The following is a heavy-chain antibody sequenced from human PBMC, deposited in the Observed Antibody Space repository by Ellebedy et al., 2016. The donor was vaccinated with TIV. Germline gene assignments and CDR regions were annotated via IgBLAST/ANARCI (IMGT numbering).Heavy chain of an antibody. CDR1: RYTFTGFY. J-gene: IGHJ6*04. V-gene: IGHV1-2*02. CDR3: AKNDIVLGMGV. CDR2: INPDSGVT. D-gene: IGHD2-15*01. Sequence: ASVKVSXKASRYTFTGFYIHWVRQAPGQGLEWMGWINPDSGVTDYAQTFQGRVTMTRDTSISTVYMELRRLRSDDTAIYYCAKNDIVLGMGVWGKGSTVTVSS.